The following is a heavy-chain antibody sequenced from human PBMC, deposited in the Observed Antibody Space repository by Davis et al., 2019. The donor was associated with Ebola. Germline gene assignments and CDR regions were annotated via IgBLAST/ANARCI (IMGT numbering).Heavy chain of an antibody. CDR3: ARDEAITFGGVIVTSNSMDV. Sequence: GGSLRLSCAASGFTFSSYSMNWVRQAPGKGLEWVSYISSSSSTIYYADSVKGRFTISRDNAKNSLYLQMNSLRDEDTAVYYCARDEAITFGGVIVTSNSMDVWGKGTTVTVSS. J-gene: IGHJ6*04. CDR1: GFTFSSYS. V-gene: IGHV3-48*02. CDR2: ISSSSSTI. D-gene: IGHD3-16*02.